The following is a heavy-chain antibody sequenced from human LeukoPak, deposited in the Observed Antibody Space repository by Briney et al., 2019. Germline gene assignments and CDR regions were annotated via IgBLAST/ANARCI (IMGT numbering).Heavy chain of an antibody. CDR2: INPNSGDT. Sequence: ASVKVSCKASGYTFTGYYMHWVRQAPGQGLEWMGWINPNSGDTSSAQKFQGRVTMTRDTSISTAYMEVSRLRSDDTAVYCCATGGTVLVTATLYLDYWGQGTLVTVSS. CDR3: ATGGTVLVTATLYLDY. J-gene: IGHJ4*02. V-gene: IGHV1-2*02. CDR1: GYTFTGYY. D-gene: IGHD2/OR15-2a*01.